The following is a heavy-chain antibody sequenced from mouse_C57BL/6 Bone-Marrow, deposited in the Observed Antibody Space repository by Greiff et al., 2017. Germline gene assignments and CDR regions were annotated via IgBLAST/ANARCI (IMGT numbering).Heavy chain of an antibody. Sequence: VQLQQSGAELARPGASVKLSCKASGYTFTSYGISWVKQRTGQGLEWIGEIYPRSGNTYYNEKFKGKATLTADKSSSTAYMELRSLTSEVSAVYFCARRGWLLPFAYWGQGTLVTVSA. CDR2: IYPRSGNT. D-gene: IGHD2-3*01. CDR1: GYTFTSYG. V-gene: IGHV1-81*01. J-gene: IGHJ3*01. CDR3: ARRGWLLPFAY.